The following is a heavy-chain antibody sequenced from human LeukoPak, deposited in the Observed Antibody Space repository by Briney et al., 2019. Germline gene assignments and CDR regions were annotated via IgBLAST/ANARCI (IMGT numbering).Heavy chain of an antibody. D-gene: IGHD2-8*01. J-gene: IGHJ4*02. CDR1: GGSISNYY. CDR2: ISYHGNT. V-gene: IGHV4-59*01. Sequence: SETLSLTCTVSGGSISNYYWKWIRQPPGKGLEWVGYISYHGNTNYSPALKSRLTMSVDTSKNQFSLRLTSVTAADTAVYYCARAGSNGSFGEYWGQGILVTVSS. CDR3: ARAGSNGSFGEY.